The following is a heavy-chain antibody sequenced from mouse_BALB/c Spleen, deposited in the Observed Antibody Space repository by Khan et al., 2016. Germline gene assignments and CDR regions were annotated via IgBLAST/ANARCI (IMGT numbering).Heavy chain of an antibody. D-gene: IGHD2-2*01. J-gene: IGHJ4*01. CDR1: GFTLTDYY. Sequence: EVELVESGGGLVQPGGSLRLSCATSGFTLTDYYMSWVRPPPGKALGWLGFIRNKANGYTTEYSASVKGRITISRDHSQSILYLQMNTLSAEDSTTYDCVRDMEGYDVAMDYWGQGTSVTVSS. CDR2: IRNKANGYTT. CDR3: VRDMEGYDVAMDY. V-gene: IGHV7-3*02.